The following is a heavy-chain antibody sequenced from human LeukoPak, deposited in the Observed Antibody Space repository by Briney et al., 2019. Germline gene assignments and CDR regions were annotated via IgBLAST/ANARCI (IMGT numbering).Heavy chain of an antibody. CDR1: GGPISSSSYY. D-gene: IGHD6-13*01. V-gene: IGHV4-39*01. J-gene: IGHJ5*02. CDR3: ARHPGGRYSNSWYGWFDP. Sequence: PSETLSLTCTVSGGPISSSSYYWGWIRQPPGKGLEWIGSIYYSGSTYYNPSLKSRVTISVDTSKNQFSLKLSSVTAADTAVYYCARHPGGRYSNSWYGWFDPWGQGTLVTASS. CDR2: IYYSGST.